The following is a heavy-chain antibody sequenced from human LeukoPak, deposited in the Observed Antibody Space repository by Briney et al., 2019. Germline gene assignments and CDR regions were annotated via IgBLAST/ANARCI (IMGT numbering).Heavy chain of an antibody. CDR1: GGTFSSYA. CDR2: IIPIFGTA. D-gene: IGHD6-13*01. V-gene: IGHV1-69*01. Sequence: ASVKVSCKASGGTFSSYAISWVRQAPGQGLEWMGGIIPIFGTANYAQKFQGRVTITADESTSTAYMELSSLRSEDTAVYYCARDKYSSSWYLNWFDPWGQGTLVTVSS. J-gene: IGHJ5*02. CDR3: ARDKYSSSWYLNWFDP.